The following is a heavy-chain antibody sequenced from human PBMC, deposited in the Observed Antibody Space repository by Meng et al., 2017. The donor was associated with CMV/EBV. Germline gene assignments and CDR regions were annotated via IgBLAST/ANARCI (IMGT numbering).Heavy chain of an antibody. Sequence: QVQLQRWGAGLLKPSETLSLTCAVYGGSFSGYYWSWIRQPPGKGLEWIGEINHSGSTNYNPSLKSRVTISVDTSKNQFSLKLSSVTAADTAVYYCARGRQWLVRGWFDPWGQGTLVTVSS. J-gene: IGHJ5*02. CDR3: ARGRQWLVRGWFDP. D-gene: IGHD6-19*01. V-gene: IGHV4-34*01. CDR2: INHSGST. CDR1: GGSFSGYY.